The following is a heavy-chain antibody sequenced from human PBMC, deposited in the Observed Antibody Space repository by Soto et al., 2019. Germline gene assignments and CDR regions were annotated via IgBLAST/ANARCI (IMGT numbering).Heavy chain of an antibody. CDR3: AGASIAARPPPGGWFDP. D-gene: IGHD6-6*01. CDR2: IYYSGST. J-gene: IGHJ5*02. V-gene: IGHV4-59*01. CDR1: GGSISSYY. Sequence: QVQLQESGPGLVKPSETLSLTCTVSGGSISSYYWSWIRQPPGKGLEWIGYIYYSGSTNYNPSLKTRVTISVDTSKHQFSLKLSSVTAADTAVYYCAGASIAARPPPGGWFDPWGQGTLVTVSS.